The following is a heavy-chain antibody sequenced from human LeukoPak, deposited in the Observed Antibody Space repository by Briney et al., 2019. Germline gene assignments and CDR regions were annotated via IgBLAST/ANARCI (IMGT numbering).Heavy chain of an antibody. V-gene: IGHV3-33*01. J-gene: IGHJ4*02. CDR3: ARELGSGTFDY. CDR1: GFTFSVYG. D-gene: IGHD6-19*01. CDR2: MWYYGSKE. Sequence: GRSLRLSCAASGFTFSVYGMHWVRQAPGKGLEWVAVMWYYGSKEYYADSVKGRSTISRDTSTNMLYLQMNSLRAEDTAVYYCARELGSGTFDYWGQGTLVTVSS.